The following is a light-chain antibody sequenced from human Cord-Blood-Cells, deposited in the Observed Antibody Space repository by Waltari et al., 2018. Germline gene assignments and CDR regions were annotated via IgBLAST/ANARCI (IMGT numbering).Light chain of an antibody. CDR3: QQSYSTPIT. CDR1: QSISNY. J-gene: IGKJ5*01. Sequence: DIQMTQSPSSLSASVGDRVTITCRASQSISNYLNWYQQKPGKAHKLLIYAASSLQSGVPSRFSGSGSGTDFTLNISSLQPEDFATYYWQQSYSTPITFGQGTRLEIK. CDR2: AAS. V-gene: IGKV1-39*01.